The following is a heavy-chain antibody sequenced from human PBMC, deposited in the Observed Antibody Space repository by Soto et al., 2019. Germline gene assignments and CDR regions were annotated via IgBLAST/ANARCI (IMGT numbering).Heavy chain of an antibody. CDR2: SYTSGST. D-gene: IGHD1-26*01. Sequence: SETLSLTCTVSGGSISSYYWSWIRQPAGKGLEWIGRSYTSGSTNYNPSLKSRVTMSVDTSKNQFSLKLSSVTAADTAVYYCARDGAQWGFEVWFDPWGQGTLVTVSS. CDR1: GGSISSYY. J-gene: IGHJ5*02. CDR3: ARDGAQWGFEVWFDP. V-gene: IGHV4-4*07.